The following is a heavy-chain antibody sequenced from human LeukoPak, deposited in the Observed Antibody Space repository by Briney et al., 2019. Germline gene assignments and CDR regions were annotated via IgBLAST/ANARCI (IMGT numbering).Heavy chain of an antibody. CDR1: GGSISSSSYY. V-gene: IGHV4-39*01. D-gene: IGHD4-17*01. CDR2: IYYSGST. Sequence: SETLSLTCTVSGGSISSSSYYWGWIRQPPGKGLEWIGSIYYSGSTYYNPSLKSRVTISVDTSKNQFSLKLSSVTAADTAVYYCARGNGDYPNWFDPWGQGTLVTVSS. J-gene: IGHJ5*02. CDR3: ARGNGDYPNWFDP.